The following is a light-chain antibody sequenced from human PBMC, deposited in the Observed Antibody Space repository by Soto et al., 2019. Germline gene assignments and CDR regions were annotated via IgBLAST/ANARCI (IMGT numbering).Light chain of an antibody. CDR2: AAS. Sequence: DIQMTQSPSTLSASAGDRVTITCRASQAIRNNLAWYQQKPGKVPRLLIYAASTLQSGVPSRFSGSGSGTDFTLTISSLQPEDFATYYCQKYYSVPFTFGPGTKVEI. V-gene: IGKV1-27*01. CDR1: QAIRNN. CDR3: QKYYSVPFT. J-gene: IGKJ3*01.